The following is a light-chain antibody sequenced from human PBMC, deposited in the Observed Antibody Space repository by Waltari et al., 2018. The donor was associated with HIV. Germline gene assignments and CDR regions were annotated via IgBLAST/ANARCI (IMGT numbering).Light chain of an antibody. CDR3: QTWGTGILV. Sequence: QLVLTQSPSASASLGASVKLTCTPSSGHSSYDIAWHQQQPEKGPRYLMNLNSDGSHSKGDGIPDRFSGSSSGAERYLTISTLQSEDEADYYCQTWGTGILVFGGGTKLTVL. CDR1: SGHSSYD. CDR2: LNSDGSH. V-gene: IGLV4-69*01. J-gene: IGLJ3*02.